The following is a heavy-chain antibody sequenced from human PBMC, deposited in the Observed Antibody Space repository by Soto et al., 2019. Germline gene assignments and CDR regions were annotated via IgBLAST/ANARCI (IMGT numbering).Heavy chain of an antibody. V-gene: IGHV4-4*07. D-gene: IGHD6-13*01. Sequence: TLSLTCTVSGASMNSYHWSWIRQPAGKGLEWIGHIHSSGSTNYNPSLKSRVTMSVDTSKNQFSLRLMSLTAADTAVYYCARDQGVAAAGITWFDPWGQGSLVTSPQ. CDR2: IHSSGST. CDR3: ARDQGVAAAGITWFDP. J-gene: IGHJ5*02. CDR1: GASMNSYH.